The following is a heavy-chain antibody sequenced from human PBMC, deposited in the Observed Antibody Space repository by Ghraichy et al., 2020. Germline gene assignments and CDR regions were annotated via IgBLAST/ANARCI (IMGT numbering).Heavy chain of an antibody. CDR2: ISWDGGST. CDR1: GFTFDDYT. Sequence: GGSLRLSCAASGFTFDDYTMHWVRQAPGKGLEWVSLISWDGGSTYYADSVKGRFTISRDNSKNSLYLQMNSLRTEDTALYYCAKDWGYSSSSEYYYYGMDVWGQGTTVTVSS. CDR3: AKDWGYSSSSEYYYYGMDV. V-gene: IGHV3-43*01. J-gene: IGHJ6*02. D-gene: IGHD6-6*01.